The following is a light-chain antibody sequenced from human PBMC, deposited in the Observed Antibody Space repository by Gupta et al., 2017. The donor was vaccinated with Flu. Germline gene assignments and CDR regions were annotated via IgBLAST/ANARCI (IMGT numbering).Light chain of an antibody. J-gene: IGKJ2*01. CDR3: QQYAVSPPFT. V-gene: IGKV3D-20*01. CDR2: DAS. CDR1: QTVSSNY. Sequence: EIVLTQSPATLSLSPGERATLSCGASQTVSSNYLAWYQQKPGLAPRLIIYDASTRATGIPDRFSGSGYATDFTLTISGREPEDFAVYYCQQYAVSPPFTFGQGTRLDIK.